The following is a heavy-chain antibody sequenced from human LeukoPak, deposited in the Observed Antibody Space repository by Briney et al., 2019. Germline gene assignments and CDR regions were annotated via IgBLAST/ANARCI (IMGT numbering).Heavy chain of an antibody. CDR2: ISYTGDRT. Sequence: GGSLRLSCAASGFTFSNHAMSWVRQAPGKGLECVSVISYTGDRTYYADSVKGRFTISRDNAKNTLYLQMSSLGAEDTAVYYCAKDLKLYSKSYRNWFDPWGQGTLVTVSS. J-gene: IGHJ5*02. D-gene: IGHD3-16*02. CDR3: AKDLKLYSKSYRNWFDP. CDR1: GFTFSNHA. V-gene: IGHV3-23*01.